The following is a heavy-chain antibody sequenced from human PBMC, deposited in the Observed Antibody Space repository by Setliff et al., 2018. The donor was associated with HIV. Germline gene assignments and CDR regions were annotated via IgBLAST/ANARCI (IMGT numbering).Heavy chain of an antibody. CDR1: GYTFNDYF. D-gene: IGHD1-26*01. V-gene: IGHV1-2*02. J-gene: IGHJ4*02. Sequence: ASVKVSCKSSGYTFNDYFIHWVRQVPGQGLEWMGWINPNSGDTNYAQKFQGRVTMTRDTSIATAYMELSRLRSDDAAMYYCASSGGYPDYFDYWGQGTLVTVSS. CDR3: ASSGGYPDYFDY. CDR2: INPNSGDT.